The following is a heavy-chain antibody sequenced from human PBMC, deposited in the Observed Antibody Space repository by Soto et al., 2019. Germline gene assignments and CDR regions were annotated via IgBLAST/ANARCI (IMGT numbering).Heavy chain of an antibody. CDR3: ARALWGDYADY. Sequence: KPSETLSLTCTVSGGSISSYYWSWIRQPPGKGLEWIGYIYYSGSTNYNPSLKSRVTISVDTSKNQFSLKLSSVTAADTAVYYCARALWGDYADYWGQGTLVTVSS. J-gene: IGHJ4*02. V-gene: IGHV4-59*01. CDR1: GGSISSYY. CDR2: IYYSGST. D-gene: IGHD4-17*01.